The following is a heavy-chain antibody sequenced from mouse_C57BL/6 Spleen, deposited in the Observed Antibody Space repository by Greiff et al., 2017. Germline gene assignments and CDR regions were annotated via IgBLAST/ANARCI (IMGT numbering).Heavy chain of an antibody. CDR2: ISSGSSTI. V-gene: IGHV5-17*01. D-gene: IGHD1-1*01. CDR1: GFTFSDYG. CDR3: ARDYAFDY. J-gene: IGHJ2*01. Sequence: EVMLVESGGGLVKPGGSLKLSCAASGFTFSDYGMRWVRQAPEKGLEWVAYISSGSSTIYYADTVKGRFTISRDNAKNTLFLQMTSLRSEDTAMYYCARDYAFDYWGQGTTLTVSS.